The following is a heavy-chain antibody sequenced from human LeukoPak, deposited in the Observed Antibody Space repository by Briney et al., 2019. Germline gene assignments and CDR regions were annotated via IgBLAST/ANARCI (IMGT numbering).Heavy chain of an antibody. J-gene: IGHJ4*02. CDR2: IIPIFGTA. V-gene: IGHV1-69*13. CDR3: ARGGNTAMGGDY. Sequence: ASVKVSCKASGGTFSSYAISWVRQAPGQGLEWMGGIIPIFGTANYAQKFQGRVTITADESTSTAYMELSSLRSEDTAVYYCARGGNTAMGGDYWGQGTLVTVSS. D-gene: IGHD5-18*01. CDR1: GGTFSSYA.